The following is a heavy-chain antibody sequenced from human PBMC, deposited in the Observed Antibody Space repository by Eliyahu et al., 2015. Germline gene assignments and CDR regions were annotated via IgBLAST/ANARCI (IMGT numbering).Heavy chain of an antibody. CDR2: IGYDGSNI. CDR1: SGYA. Sequence: SGYAVHWVRQAPGKGLEWVAVIGYDGSNIHYGDSVKGRFTISRDYSKNTVYLQMSSLRAEDTAVYYCARESGPTYRQGWFDPWGQGTLVTVPS. V-gene: IGHV3-30*03. CDR3: ARESGPTYRQGWFDP. J-gene: IGHJ5*02. D-gene: IGHD2-2*01.